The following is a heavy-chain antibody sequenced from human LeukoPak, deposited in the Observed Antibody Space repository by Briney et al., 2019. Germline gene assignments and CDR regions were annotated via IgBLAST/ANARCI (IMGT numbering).Heavy chain of an antibody. V-gene: IGHV4-59*08. CDR1: GTSITSYY. CDR2: GHYSGNT. CDR3: ARTRSQAISAQYFDY. J-gene: IGHJ4*02. D-gene: IGHD2-2*02. Sequence: SETLSLTCTVSGTSITSYYWNWIRQAPGQGPEWIVYGHYSGNTKYNPPLKSRVTISVDTSKNQFSLRLSSVTAADTAVYYCARTRSQAISAQYFDYWGQGTLVTVSS.